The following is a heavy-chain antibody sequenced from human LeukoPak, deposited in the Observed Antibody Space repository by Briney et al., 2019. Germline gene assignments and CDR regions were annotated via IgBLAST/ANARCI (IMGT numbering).Heavy chain of an antibody. Sequence: SVKVSCKASGYTFTSYDINWVRQATGQGLEWMGGIIPIFGTANYAQKFQGRVTITADESTSTAYMELSGLRSEDTAVYYCASGESGSDYYDSSGYYSTGFDPWGQGTLVTVSS. V-gene: IGHV1-69*13. CDR2: IIPIFGTA. J-gene: IGHJ5*02. D-gene: IGHD3-22*01. CDR3: ASGESGSDYYDSSGYYSTGFDP. CDR1: GYTFTSYD.